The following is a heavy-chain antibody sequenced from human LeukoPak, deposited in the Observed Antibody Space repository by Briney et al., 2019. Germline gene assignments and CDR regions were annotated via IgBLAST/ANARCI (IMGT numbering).Heavy chain of an antibody. CDR2: IRYDGSNT. CDR3: AKPRSLNMVRGAFDY. CDR1: GFTFSSYG. V-gene: IGHV3-30*02. Sequence: GGSLRLSCAASGFTFSSYGIHWVRQAPGKGLEWVAFIRYDGSNTYYADSVKGRFTFSRDNSMNTLYLQMNSLRAEDTAVYYCAKPRSLNMVRGAFDYWGQGTLVTVSS. J-gene: IGHJ4*02. D-gene: IGHD2-21*01.